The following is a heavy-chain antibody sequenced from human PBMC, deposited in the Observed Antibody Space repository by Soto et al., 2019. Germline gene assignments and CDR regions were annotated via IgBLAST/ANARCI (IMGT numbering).Heavy chain of an antibody. V-gene: IGHV3-23*01. CDR3: ALPSCGGDCYSPFDY. CDR2: ISGNRGKT. CDR1: GVGLSTYA. D-gene: IGHD2-21*02. J-gene: IGHJ4*02. Sequence: EVQLLESGGGFVQPGGSLRLSCTASGVGLSTYAISWVRQAPGKGLEGVSVISGNRGKTDYADSGKGRFSISRDKSENTVYLQMNRLRAEDTAVYYCALPSCGGDCYSPFDYWGQGTLVTVSS.